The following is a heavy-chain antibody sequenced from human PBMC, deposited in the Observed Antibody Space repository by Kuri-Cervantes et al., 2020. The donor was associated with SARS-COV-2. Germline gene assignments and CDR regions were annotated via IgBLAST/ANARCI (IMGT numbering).Heavy chain of an antibody. D-gene: IGHD2-15*01. CDR2: IKPNSGGT. Sequence: GSVKVTFKASGYTFTGYYMHWVRQVPGQGLEWMGWIKPNSGGTNYAQKFQGRVTMTRDTSISTAYIELSRLRSDDTDVYYCARDHDIVVALAATPGRGDFDIWGQGTMVTVSS. J-gene: IGHJ3*02. CDR3: ARDHDIVVALAATPGRGDFDI. CDR1: GYTFTGYY. V-gene: IGHV1-2*02.